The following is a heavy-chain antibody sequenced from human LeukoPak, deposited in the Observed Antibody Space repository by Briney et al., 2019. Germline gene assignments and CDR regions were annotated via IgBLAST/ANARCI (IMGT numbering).Heavy chain of an antibody. Sequence: AASVKVSCKASGGTFSSYAISWVRQAPGQGLEWMGGIIPIFGTANYAQKFQGRVTITTDETTSTAYMELSSLRSEDTAVYYCASTLGIDLMLHAFDIWGQGTMVTVSS. CDR2: IIPIFGTA. CDR1: GGTFSSYA. D-gene: IGHD7-27*01. V-gene: IGHV1-69*05. J-gene: IGHJ3*02. CDR3: ASTLGIDLMLHAFDI.